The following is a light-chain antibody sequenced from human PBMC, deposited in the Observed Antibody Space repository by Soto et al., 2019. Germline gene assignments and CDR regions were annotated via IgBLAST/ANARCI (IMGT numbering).Light chain of an antibody. CDR2: AAS. V-gene: IGKV1-9*01. Sequence: DIQLTQSPSFLSASVGDRVTITCRASQGISSYLAWYQQKPGKAPKLLIYAASTLQSGVPSRFSGSGSGTEFTLTISSLQPEDFATYYCQQRLFGSVNKVDIK. J-gene: IGKJ3*01. CDR3: QQRL. CDR1: QGISSY.